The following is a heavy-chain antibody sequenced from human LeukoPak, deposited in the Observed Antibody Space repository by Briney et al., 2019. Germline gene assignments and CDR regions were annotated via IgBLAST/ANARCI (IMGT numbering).Heavy chain of an antibody. J-gene: IGHJ1*01. CDR1: GYTFTGYY. D-gene: IGHD1-26*01. Sequence: ASVKVSCKASGYTFTGYYMHWVRQAPGQGLDLMGRINPNSGGTNYAQKFQGRVTMTRDTSISTAYMELSRLRSDDTAVYYCARGYRTVGAIEYFQHWGQGTLVTVSS. V-gene: IGHV1-2*06. CDR2: INPNSGGT. CDR3: ARGYRTVGAIEYFQH.